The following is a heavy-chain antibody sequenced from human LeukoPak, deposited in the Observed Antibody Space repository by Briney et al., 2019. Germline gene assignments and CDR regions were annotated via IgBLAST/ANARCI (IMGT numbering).Heavy chain of an antibody. Sequence: GGSLRLSCGASGFTFSSYWMHWVRQAPGKGLVWVSRINSDGGSTSYADSVKGRFTISRDNAKNTMYLQMNSLRAEDTAVYHCARTNWGAFDIWGQGTMVTVSS. CDR1: GFTFSSYW. J-gene: IGHJ3*02. CDR2: INSDGGST. D-gene: IGHD7-27*01. CDR3: ARTNWGAFDI. V-gene: IGHV3-74*01.